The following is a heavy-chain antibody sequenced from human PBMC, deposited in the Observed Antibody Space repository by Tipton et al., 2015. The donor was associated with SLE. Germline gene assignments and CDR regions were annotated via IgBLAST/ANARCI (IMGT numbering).Heavy chain of an antibody. D-gene: IGHD2-15*01. CDR1: GGSVSSGSYY. Sequence: TLPLTCTVSGGSVSSGSYYWSWIRQPPGKGLEWIGYIYYSGSTNYNPSLKSRVTISVDTSKNQFSLKLSSVTAADTAVYYCARASTVVAALDYWGQGTLVTVSS. CDR2: IYYSGST. J-gene: IGHJ4*02. CDR3: ARASTVVAALDY. V-gene: IGHV4-61*01.